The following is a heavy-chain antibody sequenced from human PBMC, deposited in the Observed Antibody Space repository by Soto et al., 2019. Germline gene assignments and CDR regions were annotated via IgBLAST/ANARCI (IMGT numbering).Heavy chain of an antibody. CDR3: VRHGNGNPFYFDF. J-gene: IGHJ4*02. CDR2: IDPSDSYT. CDR1: GYRFINYW. D-gene: IGHD1-1*01. Sequence: EVQLVQSGAEVKKPGESLRLSCQGSGYRFINYWISWVRQMPGKGLEWVGRIDPSDSYTVYSTSFKGHVTISIDTAINTPFLEWRSLHASDTAMYYCVRHGNGNPFYFDFWGRGTLVPVSS. V-gene: IGHV5-10-1*03.